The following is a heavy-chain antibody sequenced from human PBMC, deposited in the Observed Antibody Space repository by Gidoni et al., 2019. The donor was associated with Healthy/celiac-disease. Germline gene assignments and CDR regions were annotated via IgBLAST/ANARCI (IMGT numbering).Heavy chain of an antibody. CDR1: GGSFSGYY. CDR2: INHSGST. V-gene: IGHV4-34*01. J-gene: IGHJ6*02. CDR3: ARVQVVPAAIYYYYYGMDV. D-gene: IGHD2-2*01. Sequence: QVQLQQWGAGLLKPSETLSLTCAVYGGSFSGYYWSWIRQPPGKGLEWIGEINHSGSTNYNPSLKSRVTISVDTSKNQFSLKLSSVTAADTAVYYCARVQVVPAAIYYYYYGMDVWGQGTTVTVSS.